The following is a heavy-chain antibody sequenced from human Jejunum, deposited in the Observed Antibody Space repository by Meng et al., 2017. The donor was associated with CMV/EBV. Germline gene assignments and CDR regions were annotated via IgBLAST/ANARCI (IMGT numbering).Heavy chain of an antibody. Sequence: TFSSYTIHPVRQAPGRELEWVAVISYGGTRKYYAVSVTGRFTTSGDNSRTTLYLQINSLRAEETAVYYRARDPPMDYDNSGSYQWGQGTLVTVSS. CDR3: ARDPPMDYDNSGSYQ. CDR1: TFSSYT. V-gene: IGHV3-30*04. D-gene: IGHD3-22*01. J-gene: IGHJ4*02. CDR2: ISYGGTRK.